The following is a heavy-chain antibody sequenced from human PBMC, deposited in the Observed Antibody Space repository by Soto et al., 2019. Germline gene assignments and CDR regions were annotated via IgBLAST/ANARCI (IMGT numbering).Heavy chain of an antibody. V-gene: IGHV1-18*01. CDR2: ISVYNGNT. CDR3: ARRPIFGVVISENDDFDI. D-gene: IGHD3-3*01. CDR1: GYTFTSYG. Sequence: ASVKVSCKASGYTFTSYGISWVRQAPGQGLEWMGWISVYNGNTNYAQKLQGRVTMTTDTSTSTAYMELRSLRSDDTAVYYCARRPIFGVVISENDDFDIWGQGTMV. J-gene: IGHJ3*02.